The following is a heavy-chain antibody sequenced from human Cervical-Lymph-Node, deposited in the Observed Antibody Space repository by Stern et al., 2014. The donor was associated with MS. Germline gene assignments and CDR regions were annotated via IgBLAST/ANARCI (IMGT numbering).Heavy chain of an antibody. V-gene: IGHV1-18*01. CDR1: GYTFTDYG. D-gene: IGHD5-12*01. Sequence: VQLVQSGAEVKKPGASVKVSCKASGYTFTDYGIIWVRQAPGQGLEWMGWISGYNANTNYAQKFQGRVTMTTDTSTSTASMELRSLSSDDTAVYCCARDRVDGYWYFDLWGRGTLVTVSS. J-gene: IGHJ2*01. CDR2: ISGYNANT. CDR3: ARDRVDGYWYFDL.